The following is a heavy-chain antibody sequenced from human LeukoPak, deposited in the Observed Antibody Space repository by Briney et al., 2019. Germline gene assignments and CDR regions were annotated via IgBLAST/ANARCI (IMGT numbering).Heavy chain of an antibody. D-gene: IGHD3-10*01. Sequence: GGSLRLSCAASGFTFSSYSMNWVRQAPGKGLEWVSSISSSSSYIYYADSVKGRFTISRDNAKNSLYLQMNSLRAEDTAVYYCARGRMGSGALDYWGQGTLVTVSS. CDR3: ARGRMGSGALDY. V-gene: IGHV3-21*01. CDR2: ISSSSSYI. CDR1: GFTFSSYS. J-gene: IGHJ4*02.